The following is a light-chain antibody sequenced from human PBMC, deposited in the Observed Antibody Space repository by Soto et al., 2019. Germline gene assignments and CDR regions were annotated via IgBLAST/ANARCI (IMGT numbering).Light chain of an antibody. V-gene: IGLV1-47*01. Sequence: QSVLTQPPSASGTPGQGVTISCSGSTSNIGSNYVYWYQQLPGTAPKLLIYRNNQRPSGVPDRFSGSKSGTSASLAISGLRSDDEADYYCSAYEGRNNFVFGSGTKVTVL. CDR3: SAYEGRNNFV. J-gene: IGLJ1*01. CDR1: TSNIGSNY. CDR2: RNN.